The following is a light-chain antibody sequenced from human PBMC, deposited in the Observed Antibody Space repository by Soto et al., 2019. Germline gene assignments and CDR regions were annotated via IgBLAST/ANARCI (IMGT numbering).Light chain of an antibody. CDR3: QQSYTTPPT. CDR1: QTISNY. J-gene: IGKJ4*01. Sequence: IHVTHSPASLTASVLYRVTITFRSIQTISNYLNWYQQKPGKAPKLLIYAASSLQSGVPLRFSGSGSGTDFTLTITSLQPEDFATYYCQQSYTTPPTFGGGTKVDI. V-gene: IGKV1-39*01. CDR2: AAS.